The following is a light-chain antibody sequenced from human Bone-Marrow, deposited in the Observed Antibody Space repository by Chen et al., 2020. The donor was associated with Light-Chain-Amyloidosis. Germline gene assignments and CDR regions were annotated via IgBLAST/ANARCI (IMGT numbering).Light chain of an antibody. CDR1: SSNIGAGYN. J-gene: IGLJ2*01. V-gene: IGLV1-40*01. Sequence: QSVLAQPPAVSGAPGQTVTISCTGSSSNIGAGYNVHWYQQLPGTVPKLLIYDNNNRPSGVPDRFSGSQSGTSASLSITGLQAHDEADYYCQSFDGTLRGAVVFGGGTTLTVI. CDR3: QSFDGTLRGAVV. CDR2: DNN.